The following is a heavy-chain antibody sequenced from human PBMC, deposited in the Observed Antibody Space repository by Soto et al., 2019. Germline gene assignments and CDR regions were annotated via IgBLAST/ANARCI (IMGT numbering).Heavy chain of an antibody. V-gene: IGHV3-23*01. Sequence: GGSLRLSCAASGFTFSSYGMHWVRQAPGKGLEWVSAISGSGGSTYYADSVKGRFTISRDNSKNTLYLQMNSLRAEDTAVYYCAKQSGYSGYDSWASFDYWGQGTLVTVSS. J-gene: IGHJ4*02. CDR2: ISGSGGST. D-gene: IGHD5-12*01. CDR3: AKQSGYSGYDSWASFDY. CDR1: GFTFSSYG.